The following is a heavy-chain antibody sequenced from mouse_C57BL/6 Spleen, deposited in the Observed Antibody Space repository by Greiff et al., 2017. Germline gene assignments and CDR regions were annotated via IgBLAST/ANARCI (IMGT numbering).Heavy chain of an antibody. CDR2: IDPEDGDT. J-gene: IGHJ2*01. CDR3: TTPYYSNPKGDY. D-gene: IGHD2-5*01. Sequence: EVQLQQSGAELVRPGASVKLSCTASGFNIKDYYMHWVKQRPEQGLEWIGRIDPEDGDTEYAPKFQGKATMTAYTSSNTAYLQLSSLTSEDTAVYYCTTPYYSNPKGDYWGQGTTLTVSS. CDR1: GFNIKDYY. V-gene: IGHV14-1*01.